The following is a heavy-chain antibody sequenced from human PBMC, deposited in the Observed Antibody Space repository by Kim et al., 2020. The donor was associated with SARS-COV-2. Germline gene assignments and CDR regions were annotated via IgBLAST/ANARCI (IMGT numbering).Heavy chain of an antibody. J-gene: IGHJ3*02. D-gene: IGHD3-16*02. Sequence: AESGKGRFTISRDNAKNSRYLQMNSLRAEDTAVYYCARDSPIAENDAFDIWGQGTMVTVSS. CDR3: ARDSPIAENDAFDI. V-gene: IGHV3-21*01.